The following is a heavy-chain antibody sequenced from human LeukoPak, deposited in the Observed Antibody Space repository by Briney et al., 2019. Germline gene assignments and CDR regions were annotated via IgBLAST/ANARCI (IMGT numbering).Heavy chain of an antibody. V-gene: IGHV3-21*01. CDR3: ASFTFWSGYYED. CDR2: ISGSGYYT. Sequence: GGSLRLSCEASGFTFGSFAMSWVRQAPGKGLEWVSGISGSGYYTYYVQSVKGRFTISRDNAKNSLYLQMNSLRAEDTAVYYCASFTFWSGYYEDWGQGTLVTVSS. D-gene: IGHD3-3*01. CDR1: GFTFGSFA. J-gene: IGHJ4*02.